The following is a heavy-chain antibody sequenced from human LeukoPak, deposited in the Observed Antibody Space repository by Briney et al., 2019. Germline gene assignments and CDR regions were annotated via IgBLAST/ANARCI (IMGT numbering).Heavy chain of an antibody. J-gene: IGHJ4*02. CDR3: ATLPRTYGPLDY. CDR2: IWFDGSTK. D-gene: IGHD1-7*01. Sequence: GGSLRLSCTASGFSFSSFGMHWVRQAPGKGLEWVAVIWFDGSTKYYGDSVKGRFTISRDNSKDTLYLQMNSLRAEDTAVYYCATLPRTYGPLDYWGQGTLVTVSS. V-gene: IGHV3-33*01. CDR1: GFSFSSFG.